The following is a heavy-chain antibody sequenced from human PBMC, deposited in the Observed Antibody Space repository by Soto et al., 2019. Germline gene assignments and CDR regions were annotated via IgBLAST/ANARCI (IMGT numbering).Heavy chain of an antibody. CDR2: IYHSGST. D-gene: IGHD4-17*01. V-gene: IGHV4-38-2*01. CDR3: ARTDDYGWFDP. J-gene: IGHJ5*02. CDR1: GYSISSGYY. Sequence: SETLSLTCAVSGYSISSGYYWGWIRQPPGKGLEWIGSIYHSGSTYYNPSLKSRVTISVDTSKNQFSLKLSSVTAADTAVYYCARTDDYGWFDPWGQGTLVTVSS.